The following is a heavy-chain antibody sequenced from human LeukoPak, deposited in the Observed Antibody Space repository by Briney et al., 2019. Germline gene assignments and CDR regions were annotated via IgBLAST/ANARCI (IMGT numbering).Heavy chain of an antibody. Sequence: SETLSLTCNVSGDSISGQHLTWIRQPPGKGLEWIGQIYYSGITHYNPALQSRVTMSLDTSKTHFSLKVTSVTAAATAVYYCATYYRGMGGRGYWGQGTLVTVSS. D-gene: IGHD4-23*01. CDR1: GDSISGQH. CDR3: ATYYRGMGGRGY. V-gene: IGHV4-59*11. J-gene: IGHJ4*02. CDR2: IYYSGIT.